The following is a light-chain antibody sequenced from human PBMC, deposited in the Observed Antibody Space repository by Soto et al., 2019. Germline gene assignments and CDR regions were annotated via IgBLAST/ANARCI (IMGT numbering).Light chain of an antibody. V-gene: IGKV1-9*01. Sequence: DIQLTQSPSFLSASVGDRVTITCRASQCISSYLAWYQQKPGKAPKLLISAASTLQSGVPSRFSGSGSGTEFTLTITSLQPEDFATYYCQQRNNYPRTVGQGTKVEIK. CDR2: AAS. CDR1: QCISSY. J-gene: IGKJ1*01. CDR3: QQRNNYPRT.